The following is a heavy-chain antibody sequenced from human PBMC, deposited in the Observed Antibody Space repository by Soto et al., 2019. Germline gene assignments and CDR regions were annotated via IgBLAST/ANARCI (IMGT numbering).Heavy chain of an antibody. D-gene: IGHD2-15*01. CDR3: ARGWYYFDV. CDR1: VEPMTGGYY. J-gene: IGHJ4*02. V-gene: IGHV4-38-2*01. CDR2: IYYGGTT. Sequence: PSETLSVTCDVSVEPMTGGYYWGWIRQSPGKGLEWIGSIYYGGTTYYNPSLRSRLAISIDTSKNQFSLRLSSVTAADTALYYCARGWYYFDVWGQGSLVTVSS.